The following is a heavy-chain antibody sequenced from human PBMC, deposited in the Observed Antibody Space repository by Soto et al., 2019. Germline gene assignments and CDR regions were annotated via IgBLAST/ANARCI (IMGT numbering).Heavy chain of an antibody. V-gene: IGHV4-30-2*01. J-gene: IGHJ4*02. CDR1: GGSISSGGYS. CDR2: IYHSGSP. D-gene: IGHD6-19*01. Sequence: SETLSLTCAVSGGSISSGGYSWSWIRQPPGKGLEWIGYIYHSGSPYYNPSGGSTSYAQKFQGRVTMTRDTSTSTVYMELSSLRSEDTAVYYCARDPTGIAVARQYYFDYWGQGTLVTVSS. CDR3: ARDPTGIAVARQYYFDY.